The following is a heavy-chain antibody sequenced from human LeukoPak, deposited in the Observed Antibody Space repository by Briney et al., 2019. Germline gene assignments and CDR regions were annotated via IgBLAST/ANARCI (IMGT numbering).Heavy chain of an antibody. CDR3: AREMEAVAGTGRDY. V-gene: IGHV4-39*07. J-gene: IGHJ4*02. D-gene: IGHD6-19*01. CDR1: GFTFSSYS. Sequence: GSLRLSCAASGFTFSSYSMNWVRQPPGKGLEWIGSIYYSGSTYYNPSLKSRVTISVDTSKNQFSLKLSSVTAADTAVYYCAREMEAVAGTGRDYWGQGTLVTVSS. CDR2: IYYSGST.